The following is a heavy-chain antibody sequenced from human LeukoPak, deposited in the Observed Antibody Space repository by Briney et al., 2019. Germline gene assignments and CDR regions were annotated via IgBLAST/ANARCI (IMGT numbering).Heavy chain of an antibody. CDR3: ARDLRPSGTYSYFDY. V-gene: IGHV7-4-1*02. D-gene: IGHD1-26*01. J-gene: IGHJ4*02. CDR2: INTDTGNP. CDR1: GYTFTTYA. Sequence: ASVKVSCKASGYTFTTYAMNWVRQAPGQGLQWVGWINTDTGNPTYAQGFTGRFVFSLDTSVSTAYLQISSLKAEDTALYYCARDLRPSGTYSYFDYWGQGTLVTVTS.